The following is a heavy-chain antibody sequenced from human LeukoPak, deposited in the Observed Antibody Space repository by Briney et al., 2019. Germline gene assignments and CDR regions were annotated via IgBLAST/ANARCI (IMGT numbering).Heavy chain of an antibody. CDR2: ILYSGTT. J-gene: IGHJ4*02. Sequence: PSETLSLTCTVSGRSISSYYWSWLRHPPGKGLEWLGYILYSGTTNSNLSLKSRVTISVDTSKNQISLKLSSVTAADTAVYYCARMGGYSGYATHWGQGTLVTVSS. CDR1: GRSISSYY. D-gene: IGHD5-12*01. V-gene: IGHV4-59*08. CDR3: ARMGGYSGYATH.